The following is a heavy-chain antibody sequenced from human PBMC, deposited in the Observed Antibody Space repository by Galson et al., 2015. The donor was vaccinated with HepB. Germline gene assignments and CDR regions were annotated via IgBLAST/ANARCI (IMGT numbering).Heavy chain of an antibody. D-gene: IGHD6-19*01. CDR3: ARASSGWSSDYFDY. CDR2: INSDGSST. Sequence: SLRLSCAASGFTFSSYWMHRVRQAPGKGLVWVPRINSDGSSTSYADSVKGRFTISRDNAKNTLYLQMNSLRAEDTAVYYCARASSGWSSDYFDYWGQGTLVTVSS. J-gene: IGHJ4*02. V-gene: IGHV3-74*01. CDR1: GFTFSSYW.